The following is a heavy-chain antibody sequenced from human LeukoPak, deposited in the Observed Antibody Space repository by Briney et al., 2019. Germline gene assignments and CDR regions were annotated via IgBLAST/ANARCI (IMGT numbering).Heavy chain of an antibody. J-gene: IGHJ4*02. V-gene: IGHV3-74*01. CDR1: GFTFSRYW. D-gene: IGHD3-10*01. CDR3: ARDGTGGYFDH. Sequence: GGSLRLSCAASGFTFSRYWMHWVRQAPGKGLVWVSRIKSDGSTNYADSVKGRFTISRDNAKNSLYLQMSSLRAEDTAVYYCARDGTGGYFDHWGQGTLVTVSS. CDR2: IKSDGST.